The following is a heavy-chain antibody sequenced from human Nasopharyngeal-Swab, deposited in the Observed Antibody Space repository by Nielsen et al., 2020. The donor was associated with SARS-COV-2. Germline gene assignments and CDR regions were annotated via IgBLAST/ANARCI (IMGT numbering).Heavy chain of an antibody. V-gene: IGHV4-4*02. J-gene: IGHJ4*02. Sequence: SETLSLTSAVSGGSISSSNWWSWARQPPGKGLEWIGEIYHSGSTNYNPSLKSRVTISVDKSKNQFSLKLSSVTAADTAVYYCAREAIAAAGYYFDYWGQGTLVTVSS. CDR2: IYHSGST. D-gene: IGHD6-13*01. CDR3: AREAIAAAGYYFDY. CDR1: GGSISSSNW.